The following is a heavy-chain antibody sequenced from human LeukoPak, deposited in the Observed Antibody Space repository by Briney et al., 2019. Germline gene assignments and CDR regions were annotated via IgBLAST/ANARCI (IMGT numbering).Heavy chain of an antibody. Sequence: GGSLKLSCAASGFTFSGSAMHWVRQASGKGLEWVGRIRSKANSYATAYAASVKGRFTISRDDSKNTAYLQTNSLKTEDTAVYYCTRRAWGGYYGMDVWGKGTTVTVSS. V-gene: IGHV3-73*01. J-gene: IGHJ6*04. CDR3: TRRAWGGYYGMDV. CDR2: IRSKANSYAT. D-gene: IGHD3-10*01. CDR1: GFTFSGSA.